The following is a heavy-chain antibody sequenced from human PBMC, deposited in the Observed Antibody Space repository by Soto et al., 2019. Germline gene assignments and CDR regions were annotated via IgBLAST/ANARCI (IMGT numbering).Heavy chain of an antibody. CDR2: INPSGGST. V-gene: IGHV1-46*01. J-gene: IGHJ4*02. CDR1: GYTFTSYY. CDR3: ARGGYYGSGSYSAWAY. Sequence: QVQLVQSGAEVKKPGASVKVSCKASGYTFTSYYMHWVRQAPGQGLECMGIINPSGGSTSYAQKFQGRVTMTRDTSTSTVYMELSSLRSEDTAVYYCARGGYYGSGSYSAWAYWGQGTLVTVSS. D-gene: IGHD3-10*01.